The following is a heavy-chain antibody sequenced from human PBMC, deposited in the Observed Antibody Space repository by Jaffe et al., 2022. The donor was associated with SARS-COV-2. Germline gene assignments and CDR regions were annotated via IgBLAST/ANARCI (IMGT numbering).Heavy chain of an antibody. CDR2: IYTSGST. V-gene: IGHV4-61*02. CDR3: ARDPGEYCSGGSCVND. Sequence: QVQLQESGPGLVKPSQTLSLTCTVSGGSISSGSYYWSWIRQPAGKGLEWIGRIYTSGSTNYNPSLKSRVTISVDTSKNQFSLKLSSVTAADTAVYYCARDPGEYCSGGSCVNDWGQGTLVTVSS. CDR1: GGSISSGSYY. D-gene: IGHD2-15*01. J-gene: IGHJ4*02.